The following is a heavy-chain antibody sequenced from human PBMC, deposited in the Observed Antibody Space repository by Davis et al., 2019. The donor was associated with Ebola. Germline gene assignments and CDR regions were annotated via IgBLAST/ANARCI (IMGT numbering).Heavy chain of an antibody. D-gene: IGHD2-15*01. CDR3: ARVVVVAAATRISAFDI. V-gene: IGHV3-53*01. J-gene: IGHJ3*02. CDR1: GFTVSSNY. CDR2: IYSGGST. Sequence: GESLKISCAASGFTVSSNYMSWVRQAPGKGLEWVSVIYSGGSTYYADSVKGRFTISRDNSKNTLYLQMNSLRAEDTAVYYCARVVVVAAATRISAFDIWGQGTMVTVSS.